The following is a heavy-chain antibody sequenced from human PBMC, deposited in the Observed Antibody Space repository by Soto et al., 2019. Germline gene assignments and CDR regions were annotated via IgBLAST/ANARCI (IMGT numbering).Heavy chain of an antibody. Sequence: QLVESWRGLVQPGGSLRLCCAASGFAFSSFSIKWVRQAPGKGLEWLAYIRSSSNTIFYADSVRGRFPISSDTPKNSLYLQTNTLADEDPVVYYGATDYAYPLDVWGQGTTVTVSS. J-gene: IGHJ6*02. CDR3: ATDYAYPLDV. CDR2: IRSSSNTI. CDR1: GFAFSSFS. V-gene: IGHV3-48*02. D-gene: IGHD2-2*01.